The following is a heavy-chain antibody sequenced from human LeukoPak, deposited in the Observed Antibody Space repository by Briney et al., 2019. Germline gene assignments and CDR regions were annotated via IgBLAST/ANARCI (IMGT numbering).Heavy chain of an antibody. J-gene: IGHJ6*02. V-gene: IGHV4-61*01. CDR2: IYYSGST. Sequence: SQTLSLTCTVSGGSVSSGSYYWSWIRQPPGKGLEWIGYIYYSGSTNYNPSLKSRVTISVDTSKNQFSLKLSSVTAADTAVYYCAREWGYPDLNYYYGMDVWGQGTTVTVSS. CDR1: GGSVSSGSYY. CDR3: AREWGYPDLNYYYGMDV. D-gene: IGHD3-16*01.